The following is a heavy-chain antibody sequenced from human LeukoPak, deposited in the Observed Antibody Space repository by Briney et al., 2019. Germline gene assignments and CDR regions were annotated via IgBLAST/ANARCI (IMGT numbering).Heavy chain of an antibody. V-gene: IGHV1-24*01. D-gene: IGHD3-3*01. CDR2: FYPEDGET. J-gene: IGHJ3*02. Sequence: ASVKVCXKVSGYTLRELSMHWVRQAPGKGLEWIGGFYPEDGETIYAQKFQGRVTMTEDTSTDTAYMELSSLRSEDTAVYYCATLRHLWSDRDAFDIWGQGTMVTVSS. CDR3: ATLRHLWSDRDAFDI. CDR1: GYTLRELS.